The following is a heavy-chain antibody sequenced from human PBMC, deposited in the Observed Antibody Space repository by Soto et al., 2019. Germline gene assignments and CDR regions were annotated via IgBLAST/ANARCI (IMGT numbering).Heavy chain of an antibody. V-gene: IGHV4-59*01. J-gene: IGHJ4*02. CDR2: IYYSGST. CDR1: GGSISSYY. Sequence: PSETLSLTCTVSGGSISSYYWSWIRQPPGKGLEWIGYIYYSGSTNYNPSLKSRVTISVNTSKNQFSLKLSSVTAADTAVYYCARNRDDYGDYALGYWGQGTLVTVSS. CDR3: ARNRDDYGDYALGY. D-gene: IGHD4-17*01.